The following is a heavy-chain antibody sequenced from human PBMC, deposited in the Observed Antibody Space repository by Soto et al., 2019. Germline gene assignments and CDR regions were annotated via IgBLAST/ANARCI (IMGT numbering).Heavy chain of an antibody. J-gene: IGHJ6*02. CDR1: GYTFTSYY. CDR2: INPCGGST. CDR3: ARVIAAQDYYYYGMDV. D-gene: IGHD6-6*01. Sequence: QVQLVQSGAEVKKPGASVKVSCKASGYTFTSYYMHWVRQAPGQGLEWMGIINPCGGSTSYAQKFQGRVTMTRDTSTSTVYMELSSLRSEDTAVYYCARVIAAQDYYYYGMDVWGQGTTVTVSS. V-gene: IGHV1-46*01.